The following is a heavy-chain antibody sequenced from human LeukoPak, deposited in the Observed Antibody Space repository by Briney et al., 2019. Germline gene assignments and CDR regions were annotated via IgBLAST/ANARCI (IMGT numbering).Heavy chain of an antibody. J-gene: IGHJ4*02. Sequence: SETLSLTCTVSGGSISSYYWNWIRQSPSRGLEWLGRTYYRSKWNNEYAESVRSRITINPDTSKNQFSLQLDSVTPEDTAVYYCARERYYFDYWGQGTLVTVSS. CDR1: GGSISSYY. CDR2: TYYRSKWNN. V-gene: IGHV6-1*01. CDR3: ARERYYFDY.